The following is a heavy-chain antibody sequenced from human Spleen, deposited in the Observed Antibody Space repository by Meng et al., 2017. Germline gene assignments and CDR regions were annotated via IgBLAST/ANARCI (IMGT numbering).Heavy chain of an antibody. CDR3: AKAVIAVAVGSGGYYGMDV. CDR2: ISWNSGSI. Sequence: SLKISCAASGFTFDDYAMHWVRQAPGKGLEWVSGISWNSGSIGYADSVKGRFTISRDNAKNSLYLQMNSLRAEDMALYYCAKAVIAVAVGSGGYYGMDVWGQGTTVTVSS. CDR1: GFTFDDYA. J-gene: IGHJ6*02. D-gene: IGHD6-19*01. V-gene: IGHV3-9*03.